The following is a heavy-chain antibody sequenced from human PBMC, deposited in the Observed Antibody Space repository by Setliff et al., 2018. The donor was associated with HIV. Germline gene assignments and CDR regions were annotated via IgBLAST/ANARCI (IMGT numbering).Heavy chain of an antibody. CDR3: ARKYTGGPLDY. V-gene: IGHV1-8*02. D-gene: IGHD6-19*01. J-gene: IGHJ4*02. Sequence: ASVKVSCKASGYTLTSYEINWVRQATGQGLEWMGWINTENGNPTYAQGRVTMTRDTSASTAYMELSSLRSDDTAMYYCARKYTGGPLDYWGQGTLVTVSS. CDR1: GYTLTSYE. CDR2: INTENGNP.